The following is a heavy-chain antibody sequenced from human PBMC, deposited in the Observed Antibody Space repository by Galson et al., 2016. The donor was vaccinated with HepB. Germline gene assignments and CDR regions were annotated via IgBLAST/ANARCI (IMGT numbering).Heavy chain of an antibody. D-gene: IGHD3-22*01. V-gene: IGHV6-1*01. Sequence: CAISGDSVSSKSAAWNWIRQSPSSGLEWLGRTYYRSKWYSDYAVSLKSRISINPDTSKNQFSLQLNSVTPEDTAVYYCARDAKSVDSSGSNLDYWGQGTLVTVSS. CDR3: ARDAKSVDSSGSNLDY. J-gene: IGHJ4*02. CDR1: GDSVSSKSAA. CDR2: TYYRSKWYS.